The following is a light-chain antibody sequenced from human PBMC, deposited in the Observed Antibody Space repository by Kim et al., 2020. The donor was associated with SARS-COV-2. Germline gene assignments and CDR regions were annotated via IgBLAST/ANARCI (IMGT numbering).Light chain of an antibody. Sequence: GQSITLSCTGTSSNIGSYNYVSWHQQHPGKAPKLMIYDVNTRPSGISSRFSGSKSGSTASLTISGLQAEDEADYYCSSFTTRSTLVFGGGTKVTVL. J-gene: IGLJ3*02. CDR1: SSNIGSYNY. CDR3: SSFTTRSTLV. CDR2: DVN. V-gene: IGLV2-14*03.